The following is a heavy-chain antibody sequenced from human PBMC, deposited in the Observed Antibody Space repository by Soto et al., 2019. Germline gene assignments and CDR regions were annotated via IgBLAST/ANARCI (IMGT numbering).Heavy chain of an antibody. CDR1: GYTFTSYA. V-gene: IGHV1-3*01. J-gene: IGHJ4*02. Sequence: ASVKVSCKASGYTFTSYAMHWVRQAPGQRLEWMGWINAGNGNTKYSQKFQGRVTITRDTSASTAYMELSSLRSEDTAVYYCARDQRIYSSSWYAFDYWGQGTLVTVSS. CDR3: ARDQRIYSSSWYAFDY. D-gene: IGHD6-13*01. CDR2: INAGNGNT.